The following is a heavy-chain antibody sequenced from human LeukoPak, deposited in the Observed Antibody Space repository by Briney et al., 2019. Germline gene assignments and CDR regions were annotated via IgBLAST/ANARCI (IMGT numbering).Heavy chain of an antibody. J-gene: IGHJ4*02. CDR3: AREATYYDFWSGYYRSSYFDY. D-gene: IGHD3-3*01. Sequence: PGGSLRLSCAASGFTFSSYSMNWVRQAPGKGLEWVSSIGSSSSYIYYADSVKGRFTISRDNAKNSLYLQMNSLRAEDTAVYYCAREATYYDFWSGYYRSSYFDYWGQGTLVTVSS. CDR1: GFTFSSYS. CDR2: IGSSSSYI. V-gene: IGHV3-21*01.